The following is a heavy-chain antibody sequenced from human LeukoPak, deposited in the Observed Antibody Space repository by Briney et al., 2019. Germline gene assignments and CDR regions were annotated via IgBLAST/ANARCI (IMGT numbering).Heavy chain of an antibody. CDR1: GFTFSSYA. V-gene: IGHV3-23*01. CDR3: AKAPRPRGYTFLDY. Sequence: GGSLRLSCAASGFTFSSYAMNWVRQAPGKGLEWVSSISAGGGSTNYADSVKGRVTISRDNSKNTLYLQMDRLRAEDTAVYYCAKAPRPRGYTFLDYWGQGTLVTVSS. CDR2: ISAGGGST. D-gene: IGHD5-18*01. J-gene: IGHJ4*02.